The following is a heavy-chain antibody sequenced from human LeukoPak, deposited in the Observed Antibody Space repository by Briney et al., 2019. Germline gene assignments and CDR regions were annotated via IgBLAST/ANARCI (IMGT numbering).Heavy chain of an antibody. V-gene: IGHV3-48*04. CDR3: AKDNGAYYYDSSGPNWFDP. D-gene: IGHD3-22*01. CDR1: GFTFSSYS. J-gene: IGHJ5*02. Sequence: PGGSLRLSCAASGFTFSSYSMNWVRQAPGKGLEWVSYISSSSSTIYYADSVKGRFTISRDNAKNSLYLQMNSLRAEDTALYYCAKDNGAYYYDSSGPNWFDPWGQGTLVTVSS. CDR2: ISSSSSTI.